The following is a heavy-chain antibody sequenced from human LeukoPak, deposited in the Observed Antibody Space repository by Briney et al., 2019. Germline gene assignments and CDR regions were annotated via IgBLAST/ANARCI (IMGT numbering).Heavy chain of an antibody. Sequence: ASVKVSCKASGYTLTSYGISWVRQAPGQGLEWMGWVSAYNSKTNYAQHLQGRVTMTTDTSTSTAYMELGSLRSDDTAVYYCAGMYYYDFSGCYSGQYHWFDPWGQGTLVTVSS. CDR2: VSAYNSKT. D-gene: IGHD3-22*01. CDR1: GYTLTSYG. J-gene: IGHJ5*02. V-gene: IGHV1-18*01. CDR3: AGMYYYDFSGCYSGQYHWFDP.